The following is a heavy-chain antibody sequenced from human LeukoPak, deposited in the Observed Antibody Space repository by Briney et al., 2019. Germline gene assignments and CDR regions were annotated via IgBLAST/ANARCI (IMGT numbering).Heavy chain of an antibody. J-gene: IGHJ4*02. CDR3: AKGYDILTGYLDY. CDR2: ISYDGSNK. Sequence: GRSLRLSCAASGFTFSSYAMHWVRQAPGKGREWVAVISYDGSNKYYADSVKGRFTISRDNSKNSLYLQMNSLRAEDTAVYYCAKGYDILTGYLDYWGQGTLVTVSS. CDR1: GFTFSSYA. V-gene: IGHV3-30-3*01. D-gene: IGHD3-9*01.